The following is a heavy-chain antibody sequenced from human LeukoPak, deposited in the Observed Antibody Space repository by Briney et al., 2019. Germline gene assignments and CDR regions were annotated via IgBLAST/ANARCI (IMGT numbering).Heavy chain of an antibody. Sequence: PGGSLRPSCAASGFIFRSHGMNWVRQAPGKGLEWVSGISPRGDITYYKDSVRGRFTISRDNFKNTVSLQLNSLRAEDTAMYYCARDVYDILTGYPYWGQGTLVTVSS. CDR3: ARDVYDILTGYPY. V-gene: IGHV3-23*01. CDR1: GFIFRSHG. D-gene: IGHD3-9*01. CDR2: ISPRGDIT. J-gene: IGHJ4*02.